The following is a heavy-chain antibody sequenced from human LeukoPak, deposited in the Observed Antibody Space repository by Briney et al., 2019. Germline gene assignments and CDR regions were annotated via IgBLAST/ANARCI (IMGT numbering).Heavy chain of an antibody. D-gene: IGHD6-6*01. CDR1: GFTFSSYW. Sequence: GGSLRLSCAASGFTFSSYWMSWVRQAPGKGLEWVSYISTSGSTTSYADSVKGRFTISRDNAKNSLYLQMDSLRGEDTAVYYCARTARLLDLWGQGTLVTVSS. J-gene: IGHJ5*02. CDR3: ARTARLLDL. CDR2: ISTSGSTT. V-gene: IGHV3-48*04.